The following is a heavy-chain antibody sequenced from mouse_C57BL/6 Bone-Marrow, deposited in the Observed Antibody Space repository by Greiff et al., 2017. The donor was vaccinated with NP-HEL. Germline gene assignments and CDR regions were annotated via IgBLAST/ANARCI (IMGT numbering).Heavy chain of an antibody. CDR3: TITTVVAYYFDY. Sequence: VQLQQSGAELVRPGASVKLSCTASGFNIKDDYMHWVKQRPEQGLEWIGWIDPENGDTEYASKFQGKATITADTSYSTAYLQLSSLTSEDTAVYYCTITTVVAYYFDYWGQGTTLTVSS. J-gene: IGHJ2*01. CDR2: IDPENGDT. CDR1: GFNIKDDY. D-gene: IGHD1-1*01. V-gene: IGHV14-4*01.